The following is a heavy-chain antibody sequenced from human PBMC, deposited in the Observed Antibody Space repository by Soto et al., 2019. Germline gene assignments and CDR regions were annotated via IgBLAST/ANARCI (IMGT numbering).Heavy chain of an antibody. CDR2: IWYDGSNK. Sequence: GGSLRLSCAASGFTFSSYGMHWVRQAPGKGLEWVAVIWYDGSNKYYADSVKGRFTISRDNSKNTLYLQMNSLRAEDTAVYYCARDEPTGRIDSPYYYYGMDVWGQGTTVTVSS. D-gene: IGHD2-21*01. J-gene: IGHJ6*02. V-gene: IGHV3-33*01. CDR1: GFTFSSYG. CDR3: ARDEPTGRIDSPYYYYGMDV.